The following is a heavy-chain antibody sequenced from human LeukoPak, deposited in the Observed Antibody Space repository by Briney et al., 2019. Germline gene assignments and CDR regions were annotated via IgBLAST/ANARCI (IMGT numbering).Heavy chain of an antibody. D-gene: IGHD2-21*02. CDR3: AKALVTAIVAPFDY. CDR1: GFTFRTYA. CDR2: TSSSDSGK. J-gene: IGHJ4*02. V-gene: IGHV3-23*01. Sequence: GGSLRLSCVASGFTFRTYAMSWVRQAPGKGLEWVAATSSSDSGKYHADSVRGRFTISRDNSKNTVYLQMNSLRAEDAAVYYCAKALVTAIVAPFDYWGQGTLVTVSS.